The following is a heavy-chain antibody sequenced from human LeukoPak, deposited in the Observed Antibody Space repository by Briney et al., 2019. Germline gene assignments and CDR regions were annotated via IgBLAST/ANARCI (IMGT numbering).Heavy chain of an antibody. V-gene: IGHV3-15*01. CDR3: TTLYYYGSGISLNYFDY. Sequence: PGGSLRLSCAASGFTFSNAWMSWVRQAPGKGLEWVGRIKSKTDGGTTDYAAPVKGRFTISRDDSKNTLYLQMNSLKTEDTAVYYCTTLYYYGSGISLNYFDYWGQGTLVTVSS. J-gene: IGHJ4*02. CDR2: IKSKTDGGTT. CDR1: GFTFSNAW. D-gene: IGHD3-10*01.